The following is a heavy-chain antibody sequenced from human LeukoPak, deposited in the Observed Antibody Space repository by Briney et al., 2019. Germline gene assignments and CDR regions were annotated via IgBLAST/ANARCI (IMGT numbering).Heavy chain of an antibody. V-gene: IGHV4-39*01. CDR2: IYYSGST. CDR3: ARGTTVTLHSNYYYYYMDV. CDR1: GGSISSSSYY. Sequence: PSETLSLTCSVSGGSISSSSYYWGWIRQPPGKGLEWIGSIYYSGSTHYNPSVKSRVTISLDTSKNQFSLKLSSVTAADTAVYYCARGTTVTLHSNYYYYYMDVWGKGTTVTVSS. J-gene: IGHJ6*03. D-gene: IGHD4-11*01.